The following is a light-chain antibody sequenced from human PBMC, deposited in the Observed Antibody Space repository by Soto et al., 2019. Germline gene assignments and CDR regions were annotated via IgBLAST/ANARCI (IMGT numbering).Light chain of an antibody. V-gene: IGKV1-33*01. Sequence: DIKMTQSPASLSASVGDRVTITCQASQDINNYLNWYQQKPGQAPKLLIYDASDLERGVPSRFSGSGSGTHFTLTIIGLHPEDIATYYCQQFGDLTFIFGQGTRLEIK. CDR3: QQFGDLTFI. J-gene: IGKJ5*01. CDR1: QDINNY. CDR2: DAS.